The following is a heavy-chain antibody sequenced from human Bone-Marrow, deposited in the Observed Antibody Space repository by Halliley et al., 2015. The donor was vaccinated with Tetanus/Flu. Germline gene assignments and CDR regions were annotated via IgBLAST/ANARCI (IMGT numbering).Heavy chain of an antibody. J-gene: IGHJ4*02. V-gene: IGHV4-39*01. CDR3: AKFGPKVAPE. CDR2: VFHNGRT. D-gene: IGHD3-3*01. Sequence: TLSLTCTVSGGSVSSTFYYWGWIRQPPGKGLEWIGTVFHNGRTYYNSSLKSRVTMSVDTSNNQFSVNLTSVTAADTAVYYCAKFGPKVAPEWGQGILVTVSS. CDR1: GGSVSSTFYY.